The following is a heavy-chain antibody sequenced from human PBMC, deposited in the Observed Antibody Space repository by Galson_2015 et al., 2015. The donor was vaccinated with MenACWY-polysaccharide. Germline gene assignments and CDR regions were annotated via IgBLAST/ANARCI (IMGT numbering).Heavy chain of an antibody. CDR1: GFSFSTYA. CDR3: ARLGGDASTWFYFDY. D-gene: IGHD6-13*01. V-gene: IGHV3-23*01. J-gene: IGHJ4*02. Sequence: SLRLSCAASGFSFSTYAMGWARQAPGKGLEWVSSITARGGDNTSYAPSLEGRFTISRDDSRNTFSLHINSLIADDTAVYYCARLGGDASTWFYFDYWGQGTLVTVSS. CDR2: ITARGGDNT.